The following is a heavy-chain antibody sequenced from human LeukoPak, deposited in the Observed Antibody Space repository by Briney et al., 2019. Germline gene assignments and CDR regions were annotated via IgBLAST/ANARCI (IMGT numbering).Heavy chain of an antibody. CDR1: GFTFSSYW. V-gene: IGHV3-74*01. CDR2: INRDGSST. CDR3: ARAPIYYGSGGYVDY. D-gene: IGHD3-10*01. J-gene: IGHJ4*02. Sequence: GGSLRLSCAASGFTFSSYWMHWVRQAPGKGLVWVSRINRDGSSTSYADSVKGRFTISRDNAKNTLYLQMNSLRAEDTAVYYCARAPIYYGSGGYVDYWGQGTLVTVSS.